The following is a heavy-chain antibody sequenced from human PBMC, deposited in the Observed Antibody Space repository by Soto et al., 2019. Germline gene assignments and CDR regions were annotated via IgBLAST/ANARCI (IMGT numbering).Heavy chain of an antibody. D-gene: IGHD2-2*01. CDR2: INAGNGNT. J-gene: IGHJ5*02. Sequence: QVQLVESGGGVVQPGRSLRLSCAASGFTFSSYAMHWVRQAPGQRLEWMGWINAGNGNTKYSQKFQGRVTITRDTSASTAYMELSSLRSEDTAVYYCAREGYCSSTSCNNWFDPWGQGTLVTVSS. V-gene: IGHV1-3*01. CDR3: AREGYCSSTSCNNWFDP. CDR1: GFTFSSYA.